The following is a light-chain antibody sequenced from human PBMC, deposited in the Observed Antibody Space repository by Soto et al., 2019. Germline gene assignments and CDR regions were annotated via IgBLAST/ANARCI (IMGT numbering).Light chain of an antibody. CDR1: QNVSTY. J-gene: IGKJ3*01. V-gene: IGKV3-11*01. CDR3: QQRTNWLT. Sequence: EIVLTQSPATLSLSPGERATLSCRASQNVSTYLAWYQQKPGQAPRLLIYDASNRATGIPARFSGSGSGTAFTLTISSLEPEDFAVYYCQQRTNWLTFGPGTKVDI. CDR2: DAS.